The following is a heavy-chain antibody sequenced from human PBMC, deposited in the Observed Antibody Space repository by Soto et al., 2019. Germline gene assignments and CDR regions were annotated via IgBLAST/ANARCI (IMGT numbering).Heavy chain of an antibody. CDR1: GGSISSYY. CDR3: ARGIAAAGYYYFDD. Sequence: PSETLSLTCTVSGGSISSYYWSWIRQPPGKGLEWIGYIYYSGSTNCNPSLKSRVTISVDTSKNQFSLKLSSVTAADTAVYYCARGIAAAGYYYFDDWGPGTRVTVSS. D-gene: IGHD6-13*01. J-gene: IGHJ4*02. V-gene: IGHV4-59*01. CDR2: IYYSGST.